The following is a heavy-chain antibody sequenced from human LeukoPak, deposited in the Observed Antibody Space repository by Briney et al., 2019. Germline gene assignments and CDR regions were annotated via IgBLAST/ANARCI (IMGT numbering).Heavy chain of an antibody. J-gene: IGHJ4*02. CDR1: GFTFSSYS. CDR3: ARVLNSLAAAGTFDY. V-gene: IGHV3-48*01. Sequence: PGGSLRLSCGASGFTFSSYSMNWVRQAPGKGLEWVSYISSSSSTIYYADSVKGRFTISRDNAKNSLYLQMNSLRAEDTAVYYCARVLNSLAAAGTFDYWGQGTLVTVSS. D-gene: IGHD6-13*01. CDR2: ISSSSSTI.